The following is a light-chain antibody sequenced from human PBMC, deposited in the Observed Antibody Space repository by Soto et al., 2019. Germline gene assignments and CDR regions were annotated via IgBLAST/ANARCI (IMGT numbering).Light chain of an antibody. CDR3: QQYHNWHPPIT. Sequence: EIVMTRSPATLSVSPGERATLSCRASQSVSSHLAWYQQDPGQAPRPLXYGESTRATGIPAPFSGSGSGTEFTLTITSLQSEDFAVYYCQQYHNWHPPITFGQGTRLEIK. CDR1: QSVSSH. J-gene: IGKJ5*01. V-gene: IGKV3D-15*01. CDR2: GES.